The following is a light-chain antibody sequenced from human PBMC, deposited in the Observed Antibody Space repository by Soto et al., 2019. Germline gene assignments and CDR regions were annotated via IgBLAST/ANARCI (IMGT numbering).Light chain of an antibody. CDR1: ETVSKS. CDR2: ATS. V-gene: IGKV1-39*01. J-gene: IGKJ1*01. Sequence: DIQMTQSPSTLPASAGDRVTITCRASETVSKSLNWYRQRPGRAPELLVYATSHLQNGVPSRFSGSGSGTAFTLAISSLQPADFATYYCQQSYDMPPTFGQGTRVEI. CDR3: QQSYDMPPT.